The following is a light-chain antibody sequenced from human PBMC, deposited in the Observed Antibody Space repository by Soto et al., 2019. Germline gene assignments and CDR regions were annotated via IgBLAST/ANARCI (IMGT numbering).Light chain of an antibody. CDR1: SSDVGAYYS. V-gene: IGLV2-14*01. J-gene: IGLJ1*01. CDR2: GVT. CDR3: SSYTSGSSHYV. Sequence: QSLLTQPASVSLSPGQSITISCTGTSSDVGAYYSVSWYQHHPGKAPKLIIYGVTNRPSGVSNRFSGSKSGNTASLTISGLQAEDEADYHCSSYTSGSSHYVFGTGAKVTVL.